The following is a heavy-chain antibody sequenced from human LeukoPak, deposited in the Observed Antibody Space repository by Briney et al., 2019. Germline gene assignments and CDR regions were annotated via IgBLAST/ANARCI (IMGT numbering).Heavy chain of an antibody. V-gene: IGHV3-66*01. J-gene: IGHJ4*02. D-gene: IGHD5-18*01. Sequence: GGSLRLSCAASRFTVSSNYMSWVRQAPGKGLEWVSVIYSGGSTYYADSVKGRFTISRDNSKNTLYLQMNSLRAEDTAVYYCARDVLDSVTPFDYWGQGTLVTVSS. CDR1: RFTVSSNY. CDR2: IYSGGST. CDR3: ARDVLDSVTPFDY.